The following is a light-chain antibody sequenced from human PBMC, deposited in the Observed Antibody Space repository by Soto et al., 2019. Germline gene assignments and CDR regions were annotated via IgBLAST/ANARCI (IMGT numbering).Light chain of an antibody. CDR3: QQYYSPPRYT. V-gene: IGKV4-1*01. CDR2: WAS. CDR1: QNVLYSSNNKNL. Sequence: DIVMTQSPEYLAVSLGERATINCKSSQNVLYSSNNKNLIAWYQQKPGQPPKLLIYWASTRESGVPDRFSGSGSGRDCTLTISTLQAENVAVYYCQQYYSPPRYTFGQGTRLEIK. J-gene: IGKJ2*01.